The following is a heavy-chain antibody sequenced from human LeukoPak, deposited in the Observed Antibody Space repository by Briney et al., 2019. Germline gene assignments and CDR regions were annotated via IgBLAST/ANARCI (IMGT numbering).Heavy chain of an antibody. CDR2: IYYSGST. CDR1: GGSISSSSYY. D-gene: IGHD3-22*01. J-gene: IGHJ4*02. V-gene: IGHV4-39*01. CDR3: ARHYYDSSGYPLFDY. Sequence: SETLSLTCTVSGGSISSSSYYWGWIRQPPGKGLEWIGSIYYSGSTYHNPSLKSRVTISVDTSKNQFSLKLSSVTAADTAVYYCARHYYDSSGYPLFDYWGQGTLVTVSS.